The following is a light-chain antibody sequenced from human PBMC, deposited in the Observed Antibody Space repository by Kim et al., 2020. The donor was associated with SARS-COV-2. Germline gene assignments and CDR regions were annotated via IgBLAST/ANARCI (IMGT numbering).Light chain of an antibody. V-gene: IGLV9-49*01. CDR1: SGYSNYK. J-gene: IGLJ1*01. CDR2: VGTGGIVG. CDR3: GADHGSGSNFVYI. Sequence: VLTQPPSASASLGASVTLTCTLSSGYSNYKVDWYQQRPGKGPRFVMRVGTGGIVGSKGDGIPDRFSVLGSGLNRYLTIKNIQEEGESDYHCGADHGSGSNFVYIFGTGTKVTVL.